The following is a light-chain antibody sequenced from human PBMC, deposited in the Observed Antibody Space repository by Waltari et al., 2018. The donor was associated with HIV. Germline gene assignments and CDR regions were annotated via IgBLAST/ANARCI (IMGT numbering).Light chain of an antibody. V-gene: IGLV2-14*03. CDR1: SSDISTYDF. Sequence: QSALTQPASVSGSPGQSITISCSGTSSDISTYDFVSWYQKHPAKAPKLLIYDVTARPSGVSRRFSGSKSGSTASLTISSIQADDEADYYCSSYTTSNIVVFGPGTKLSVL. J-gene: IGLJ2*01. CDR3: SSYTTSNIVV. CDR2: DVT.